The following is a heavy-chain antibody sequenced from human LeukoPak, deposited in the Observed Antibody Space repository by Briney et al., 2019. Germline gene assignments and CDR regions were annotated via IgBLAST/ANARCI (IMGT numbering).Heavy chain of an antibody. CDR2: ITSRSSYT. D-gene: IGHD6-13*01. J-gene: IGHJ4*02. V-gene: IGHV3-21*01. CDR3: ARDPIASAASGGDS. CDR1: GFTFSSDS. Sequence: GGSLRLSCAASGFTFSSDSMNWVRQAPGKGLEWVSSITSRSSYTYYADSMKGRFTISRDNAKNSLYLQMNSLRAEDTAIYCCARDPIASAASGGDSWGQGTLVTVSS.